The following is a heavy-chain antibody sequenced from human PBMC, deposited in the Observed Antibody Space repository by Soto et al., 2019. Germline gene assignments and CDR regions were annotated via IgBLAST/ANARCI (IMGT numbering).Heavy chain of an antibody. V-gene: IGHV5-51*01. J-gene: IGHJ5*02. CDR1: GYSFTSYW. Sequence: PGESLKISCKGSGYSFTSYWIGWVRQMPGKGLEWMGIIYPGDSDTRYSPSFQGQVTISADKSISTAYLQWSSLKASDTAMYYCARLFRWFGESVYLPTYWFDPWGQGTLVTVSS. CDR3: ARLFRWFGESVYLPTYWFDP. CDR2: IYPGDSDT. D-gene: IGHD3-10*01.